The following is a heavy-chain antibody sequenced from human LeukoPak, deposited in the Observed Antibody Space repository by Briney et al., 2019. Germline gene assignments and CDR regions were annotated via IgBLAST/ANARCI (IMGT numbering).Heavy chain of an antibody. CDR2: ISSSSSYI. J-gene: IGHJ4*02. Sequence: GGSLRLSCAASGFTFSSYSMNWVRQAPGKGLEWVSSISSSSSYIYYADSVKGRFTISRDNAKNSLYLRMNSLRAEDTAVYYCARLLGDYYDSSGYSLQVDYWGQGTLVTVSS. V-gene: IGHV3-21*01. CDR1: GFTFSSYS. CDR3: ARLLGDYYDSSGYSLQVDY. D-gene: IGHD3-22*01.